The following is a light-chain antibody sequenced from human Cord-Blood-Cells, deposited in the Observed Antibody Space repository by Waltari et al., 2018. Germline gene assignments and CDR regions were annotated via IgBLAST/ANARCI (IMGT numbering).Light chain of an antibody. J-gene: IGLJ2*01. CDR1: SSDVGGYNY. Sequence: QSALTQPASVSGSPGQSITLSCTGTSSDVGGYNYVPWYQQHPGKAPKLMIYDASNRVSGVANRFSGSKSGKTASLTISGLQAEDEADYYCSSYTSSSTVVFGGGTKLTVL. CDR2: DAS. CDR3: SSYTSSSTVV. V-gene: IGLV2-14*01.